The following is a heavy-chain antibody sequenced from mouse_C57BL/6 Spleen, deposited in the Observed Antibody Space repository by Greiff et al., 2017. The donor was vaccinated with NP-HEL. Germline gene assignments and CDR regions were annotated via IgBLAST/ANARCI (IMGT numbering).Heavy chain of an antibody. CDR3: ARIYSMASMDY. CDR2: IYPGSGST. V-gene: IGHV1-55*01. J-gene: IGHJ4*01. Sequence: QVQLPHPGAELVKPGASVKMSCKASGYTFTSYWITWVKQRPGQGLEWIGDIYPGSGSTNYNEKFKSKATLTVDTSSSTAYMQLSSLTSEDSAVYYCARIYSMASMDYWGQGTSVTVSS. D-gene: IGHD1-1*02. CDR1: GYTFTSYW.